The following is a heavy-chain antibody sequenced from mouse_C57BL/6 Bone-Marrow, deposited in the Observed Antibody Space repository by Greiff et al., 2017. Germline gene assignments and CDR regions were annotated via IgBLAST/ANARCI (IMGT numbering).Heavy chain of an antibody. J-gene: IGHJ3*01. CDR3: ARSGDYDKVAWFAY. CDR1: GYAFSSYW. CDR2: IYPGDGDT. D-gene: IGHD2-4*01. V-gene: IGHV1-80*01. Sequence: QVQLQQSGAELVKPGASVKISCKASGYAFSSYWMNWVKQRPGKGLEWIGQIYPGDGDTNYNGKFKGKATLTADKSSSTAYMQLSSLTSEDSAVYFGARSGDYDKVAWFAYWGQGTLVTVSA.